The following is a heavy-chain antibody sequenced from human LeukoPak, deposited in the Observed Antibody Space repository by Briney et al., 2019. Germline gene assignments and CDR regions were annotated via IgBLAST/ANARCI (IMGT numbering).Heavy chain of an antibody. V-gene: IGHV1-69*01. CDR2: IIPIFGTA. CDR1: GGTFSSYA. J-gene: IGHJ4*02. Sequence: SVKVSCKASGGTFSSYAISWVRQAPGQGLEWMGGIIPIFGTANYAQKFQGRVTITADESTSTAYMELSSLRSEDTAVYYCAASGEPQRYYFDYWGQGTLVTVSS. CDR3: AASGEPQRYYFDY. D-gene: IGHD1-14*01.